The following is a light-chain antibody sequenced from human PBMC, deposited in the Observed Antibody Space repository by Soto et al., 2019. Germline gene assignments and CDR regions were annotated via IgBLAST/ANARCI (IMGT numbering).Light chain of an antibody. CDR2: GAS. Sequence: EIVLTQSPGTLSLSPGERATLSCRASQSFNSIYLAWYQQKPGQAPRLLIYGASSRATGIPDRISGSGSGTDLTLTISRLEPEDFAVYYCQQYGSSPLTFGGGTKVDIK. J-gene: IGKJ4*01. V-gene: IGKV3-20*01. CDR3: QQYGSSPLT. CDR1: QSFNSIY.